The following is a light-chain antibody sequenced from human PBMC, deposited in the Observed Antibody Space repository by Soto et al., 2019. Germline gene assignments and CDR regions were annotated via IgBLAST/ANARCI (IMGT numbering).Light chain of an antibody. CDR3: SSYSDSKSVI. CDR2: EDI. J-gene: IGLJ2*01. Sequence: QSVLSQPPSASGSPGQSVTISCTGTSSDVVGHSFVSWYQQRPGKAPKLMIYEDIKRPSWVPDRFSGSKSGNTASLTVSGLQSEDEADYYCSSYSDSKSVIFGGGIKLTVL. CDR1: SSDVVGHSF. V-gene: IGLV2-8*01.